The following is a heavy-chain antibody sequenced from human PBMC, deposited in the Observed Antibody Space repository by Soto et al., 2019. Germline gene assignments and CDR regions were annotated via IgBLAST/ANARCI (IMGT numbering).Heavy chain of an antibody. D-gene: IGHD3-22*01. CDR3: ATGYYDSSGYPKGHSYVPLPFDY. CDR1: GYTLTELS. J-gene: IGHJ4*02. Sequence: ASVKVSCKVSGYTLTELSMHWVRQAPGKGLEWMGGFDPEDGETIYAQKFQGRVTMTEDTSTDTAYMELSSLRSEDTDVYYCATGYYDSSGYPKGHSYVPLPFDYWGQGTLVTVSS. CDR2: FDPEDGET. V-gene: IGHV1-24*01.